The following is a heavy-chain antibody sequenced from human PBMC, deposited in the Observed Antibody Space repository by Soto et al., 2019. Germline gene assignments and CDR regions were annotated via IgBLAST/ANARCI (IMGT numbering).Heavy chain of an antibody. V-gene: IGHV3-21*01. CDR3: ARHRGYDAHDYYYNAMDV. CDR2: IRGFSPYT. CDR1: GFTFRSYT. J-gene: IGHJ6*02. Sequence: GGSLRLSCVASGFTFRSYTMNWVRQAPGKGLEWVSAIRGFSPYTFFADSVKGRFTISRDNAKNSLYLQMNSLRAGDTTWIYCARHRGYDAHDYYYNAMDVWGQGTMVTVS. D-gene: IGHD2-15*01.